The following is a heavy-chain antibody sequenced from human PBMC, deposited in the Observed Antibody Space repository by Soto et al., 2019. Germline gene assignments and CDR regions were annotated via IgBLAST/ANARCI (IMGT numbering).Heavy chain of an antibody. CDR1: GYGFTDYW. CDR2: NDPGDSYV. CDR3: ATLSSGWSY. Sequence: GESLKISCKGFGYGFTDYWITWVRQMPGKGLEWMGTNDPGDSYVNYNPSFQGHVTISTDKSISTAYLQWSSLKAPDTAMYYCATLSSGWSYWGQGTQVTVSS. D-gene: IGHD6-19*01. J-gene: IGHJ4*02. V-gene: IGHV5-10-1*01.